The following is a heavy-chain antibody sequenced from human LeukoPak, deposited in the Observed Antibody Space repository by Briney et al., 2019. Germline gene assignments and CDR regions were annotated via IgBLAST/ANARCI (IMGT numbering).Heavy chain of an antibody. V-gene: IGHV3-74*01. J-gene: IGHJ4*02. CDR2: IKTDGSNS. D-gene: IGHD3-22*01. Sequence: GGSLRLSCAASGFTFSRYWMHWVRQAPGKGLVWVSHIKTDGSNSNYADSVKGRFTISRDNAKNTLYLQMNSLRAEDTAVYYCARQYYHDSSGYPFDYWGQGTLVTVSS. CDR1: GFTFSRYW. CDR3: ARQYYHDSSGYPFDY.